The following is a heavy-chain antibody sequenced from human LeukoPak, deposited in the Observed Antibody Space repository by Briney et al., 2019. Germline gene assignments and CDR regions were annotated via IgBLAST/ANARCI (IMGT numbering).Heavy chain of an antibody. D-gene: IGHD5-18*01. V-gene: IGHV3-7*01. CDR2: IKQDGSEK. Sequence: GGSLRLSCAASGFTFSSYWMSWVRQAPGKGLEWVANIKQDGSEKYYVDSVKGRFTISRDNAKNSLYLQMNSLRAEDTAVYYCARVSVDTEEEIYYYYYYMDVWGKGTTVTVSS. CDR3: ARVSVDTEEEIYYYYYYMDV. J-gene: IGHJ6*03. CDR1: GFTFSSYW.